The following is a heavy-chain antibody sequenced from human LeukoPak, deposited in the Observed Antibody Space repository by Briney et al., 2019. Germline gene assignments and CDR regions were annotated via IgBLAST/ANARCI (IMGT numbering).Heavy chain of an antibody. CDR2: ITPYSGGT. D-gene: IGHD1-26*01. V-gene: IGHV1-2*06. CDR1: GYTFTAFY. CDR3: ARGELLVNFDH. J-gene: IGHJ4*02. Sequence: ASVKVSCKASGYTFTAFYMHWVRQAPGQGLEWMGRITPYSGGTNFAQKFQGRVTMTRDKSISTAYMELSSLRSDDTAVYYCARGELLVNFDHWGQGTLVTVSS.